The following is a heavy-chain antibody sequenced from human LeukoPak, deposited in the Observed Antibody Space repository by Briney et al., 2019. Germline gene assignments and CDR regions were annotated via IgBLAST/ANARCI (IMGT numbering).Heavy chain of an antibody. D-gene: IGHD3-22*01. CDR2: IKQDASDK. CDR3: AREGSSYDSSDTMGTY. J-gene: IGHJ4*02. V-gene: IGHV3-7*01. CDR1: GFTLSNYY. Sequence: PGGSLRLSCTASGFTLSNYYMSWVRQAPGRGLEWVANIKQDASDKFYVDSVKGRFTISRDNAKNSISLQMDNLRADDTAVYYCAREGSSYDSSDTMGTYWGQGTLVTISS.